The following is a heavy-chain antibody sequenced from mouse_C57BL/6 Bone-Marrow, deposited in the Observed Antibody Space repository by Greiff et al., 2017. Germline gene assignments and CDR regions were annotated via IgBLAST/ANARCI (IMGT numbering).Heavy chain of an antibody. Sequence: QVQLQQPGAELVRPGTSVKLSCKASGYTFTSYWMHWVKQRPGQGLEWIGVIDPSDSYTNYNPKFKGKATLTVDTSSSPAYMQLSSLTSEDSAVYYCARSPGTSYWGQGTTLTVSS. CDR1: GYTFTSYW. CDR3: ARSPGTSY. D-gene: IGHD3-3*01. J-gene: IGHJ2*01. V-gene: IGHV1-59*01. CDR2: IDPSDSYT.